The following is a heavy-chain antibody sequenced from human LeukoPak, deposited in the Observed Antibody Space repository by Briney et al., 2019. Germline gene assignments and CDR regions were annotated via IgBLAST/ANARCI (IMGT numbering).Heavy chain of an antibody. J-gene: IGHJ4*02. CDR3: TRDRWSPY. V-gene: IGHV3-7*01. D-gene: IGHD2-8*01. CDR1: GFMFSSSW. CDR2: IKEDGSDK. Sequence: GGSLRLSCAASGFMFSSSWMAWVRQAPGKGLEWVANIKEDGSDKNYVDSMKGRFTISRDNARNSLFLQMNSLRVDDTAVYYCTRDRWSPYWGQGTLVTVSS.